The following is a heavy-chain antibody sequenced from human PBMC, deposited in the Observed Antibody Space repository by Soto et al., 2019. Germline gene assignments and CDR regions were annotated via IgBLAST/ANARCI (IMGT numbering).Heavy chain of an antibody. D-gene: IGHD3-10*01. Sequence: PSETLSLTCAVYGGSFSGYYWSWIRQPPGKGLEWIGEINHSGSTNYNPSLKSRVTISVDTSKNQFSLKLSSVTAADTAVYYCARARRVTPYITMVRGRSVYYMDVWGKGTTVTVSS. CDR2: INHSGST. V-gene: IGHV4-34*01. CDR3: ARARRVTPYITMVRGRSVYYMDV. CDR1: GGSFSGYY. J-gene: IGHJ6*03.